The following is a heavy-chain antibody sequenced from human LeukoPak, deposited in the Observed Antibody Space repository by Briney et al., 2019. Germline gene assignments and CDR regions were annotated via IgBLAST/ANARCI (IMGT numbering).Heavy chain of an antibody. Sequence: PGGSLRLSCAASGFTFSSYAMSWVRQAPGKGLEWVSAISGSGGSTYYADSVKGRFTISRDNSKNTLYLQMNSLRAEDTAVYYCAKDLDVGRAAAGTGYDYWGQGTLVTVSS. CDR2: ISGSGGST. CDR1: GFTFSSYA. J-gene: IGHJ4*02. D-gene: IGHD6-13*01. V-gene: IGHV3-23*01. CDR3: AKDLDVGRAAAGTGYDY.